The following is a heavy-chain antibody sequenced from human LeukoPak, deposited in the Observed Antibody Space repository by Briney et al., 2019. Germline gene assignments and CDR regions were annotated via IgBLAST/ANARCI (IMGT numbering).Heavy chain of an antibody. CDR3: ARHSIYCSSTSCYAP. CDR1: GYAFTSYG. Sequence: ASVKVSCKASGYAFTSYGISWVRQAPGQGLEWMGWISAYNGNTNYAQKLQGRVTMTTDTSTSTAYMELRSLRSDDTAVYYCARHSIYCSSTSCYAPWGQGTPVTVSS. CDR2: ISAYNGNT. V-gene: IGHV1-18*01. D-gene: IGHD2-2*01. J-gene: IGHJ5*02.